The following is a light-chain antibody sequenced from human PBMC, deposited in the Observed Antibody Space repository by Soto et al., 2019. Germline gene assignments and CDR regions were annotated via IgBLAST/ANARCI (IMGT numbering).Light chain of an antibody. CDR1: SSNIGSNY. J-gene: IGLJ2*01. Sequence: QAVVTQPPSASGTPGQRVTISCSGSSSNIGSNYVYWYQQLPGTAPKLLIYRNNQRPSGVPDRFSGSKSGTSASLAISGLRSEDEADYYCAAWEDSLSGNVVFGGGTKVTVL. CDR3: AAWEDSLSGNVV. V-gene: IGLV1-47*01. CDR2: RNN.